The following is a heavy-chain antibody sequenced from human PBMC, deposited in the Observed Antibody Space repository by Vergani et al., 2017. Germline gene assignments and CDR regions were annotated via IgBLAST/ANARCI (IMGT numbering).Heavy chain of an antibody. CDR1: GFTFSSYG. Sequence: QVQLVESGGGVVQPGRSLRLSCAASGFTFSSYGMHWVRQAPGKGLEWVAVISYDGSNKYYADSVKGRFTISRDNSKNTLYLQMNSLRAEDTAVYYCAKDYDYDSSGYYFDYWGQETLVTVSS. CDR2: ISYDGSNK. V-gene: IGHV3-30*18. CDR3: AKDYDYDSSGYYFDY. J-gene: IGHJ4*02. D-gene: IGHD3-22*01.